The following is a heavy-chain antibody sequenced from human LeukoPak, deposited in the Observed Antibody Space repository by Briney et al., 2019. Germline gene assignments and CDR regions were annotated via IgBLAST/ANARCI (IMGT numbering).Heavy chain of an antibody. CDR3: ARGRGWGTFDI. J-gene: IGHJ3*02. Sequence: GGSLRLSCAASGFTFSSYDMHWVRQGTGKGLEWVSAIGTAGDTYYPGSVKGRFTTSRENAKNSLYLQMNSLRVGGTAVYYCARGRGWGTFDIWGQGTMVTVSS. D-gene: IGHD3-10*01. CDR2: IGTAGDT. V-gene: IGHV3-13*04. CDR1: GFTFSSYD.